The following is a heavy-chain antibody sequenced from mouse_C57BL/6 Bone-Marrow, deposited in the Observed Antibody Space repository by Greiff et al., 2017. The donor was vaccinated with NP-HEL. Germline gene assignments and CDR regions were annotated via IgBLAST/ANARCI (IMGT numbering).Heavy chain of an antibody. J-gene: IGHJ4*01. Sequence: DVMLVESGGGLVQPGGSLKLSCAASGFTFSDYYMYWVRQTPEKRLEWVAYISNGGGSTYYPDTVKGRFTMSRDNAKNTLYMQISRLKSEDTAIYSCEGRGITAVVDYYAMDYWGQGTTVTVSS. CDR1: GFTFSDYY. D-gene: IGHD1-1*01. V-gene: IGHV5-12*01. CDR2: ISNGGGST. CDR3: EGRGITAVVDYYAMDY.